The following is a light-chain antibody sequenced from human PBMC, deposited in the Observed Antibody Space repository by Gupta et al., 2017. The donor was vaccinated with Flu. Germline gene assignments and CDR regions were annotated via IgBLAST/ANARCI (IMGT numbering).Light chain of an antibody. CDR1: QSLLHSNGYNY. Sequence: ISCRSSQSLLHSNGYNYLDWYLQKPGQSPQLLIYLGSNRASGVPDRFSGSGSGTDFTLKISRVEAEDVGVYYCMQALQTPSFGQGTKLEIK. V-gene: IGKV2-28*01. CDR2: LGS. J-gene: IGKJ2*01. CDR3: MQALQTPS.